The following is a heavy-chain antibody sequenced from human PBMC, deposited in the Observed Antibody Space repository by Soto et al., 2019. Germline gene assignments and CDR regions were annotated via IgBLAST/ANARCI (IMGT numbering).Heavy chain of an antibody. D-gene: IGHD6-6*01. Sequence: EVQLVESGGGLVQPGGSLRLSCAASGFTFNSYSMTWVRQAPGKGLEWVSYISSGSGTIYYADSLKGRFTISRGNAKNSLYLQMTSLRDEDTAVYYCARDSASYSSSSGSYWYFDLWGRGTLVTVSS. CDR2: ISSGSGTI. CDR1: GFTFNSYS. CDR3: ARDSASYSSSSGSYWYFDL. J-gene: IGHJ2*01. V-gene: IGHV3-48*02.